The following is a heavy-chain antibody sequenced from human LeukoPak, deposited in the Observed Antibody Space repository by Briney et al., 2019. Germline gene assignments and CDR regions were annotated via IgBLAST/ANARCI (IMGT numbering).Heavy chain of an antibody. CDR1: GFTFSDHY. V-gene: IGHV3-72*01. D-gene: IGHD6-19*01. J-gene: IGHJ3*02. Sequence: WGSLRLSCAASGFTFSDHYMDWVRQAPGQGLEWVGRARNKAKSYATEYAASVKDRFTISRDDSKKSLFLQMNSLKTEDTAVYYCARTYSTAWGSNFFDIWGQGTMVTVSS. CDR3: ARTYSTAWGSNFFDI. CDR2: ARNKAKSYAT.